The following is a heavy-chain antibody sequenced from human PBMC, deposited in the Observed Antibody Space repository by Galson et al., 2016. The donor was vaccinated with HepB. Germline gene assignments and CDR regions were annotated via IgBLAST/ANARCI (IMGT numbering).Heavy chain of an antibody. CDR3: ARQRAEEVGLVTQPGAMDV. D-gene: IGHD3-9*01. CDR2: IFYLGAT. V-gene: IGHV4-30-4*01. CDR1: GGSISSADHY. J-gene: IGHJ6*02. Sequence: TLSLTCTVSGGSISSADHYWSWIRQSPGNGLKWIGFIFYLGATYYNASLKNRVTISVDTSRNQFSLQLTSVTAADTAVYYCARQRAEEVGLVTQPGAMDVWGQGTTVTVSS.